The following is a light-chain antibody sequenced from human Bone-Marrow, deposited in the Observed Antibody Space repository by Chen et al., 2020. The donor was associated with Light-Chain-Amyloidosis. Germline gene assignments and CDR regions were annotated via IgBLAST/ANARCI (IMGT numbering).Light chain of an antibody. Sequence: NFMLTQPHSVSESPWKTVIISCTRSSGSIATNYVQWYQQRPGSSPTTVIYEDDQRPSGVPDRFSGYIDRSSNSASLTSSGLKTEEEADYYCQSYQGSSQGVFGGGTKLTVL. CDR3: QSYQGSSQGV. J-gene: IGLJ3*02. CDR2: EDD. V-gene: IGLV6-57*01. CDR1: SGSIATNY.